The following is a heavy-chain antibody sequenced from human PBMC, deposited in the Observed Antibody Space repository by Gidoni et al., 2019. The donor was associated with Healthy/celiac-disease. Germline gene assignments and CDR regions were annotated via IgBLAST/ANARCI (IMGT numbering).Heavy chain of an antibody. V-gene: IGHV1-46*01. CDR3: ARGGAPAASASYYYYMDV. D-gene: IGHD2-2*01. J-gene: IGHJ6*03. CDR1: GYTFTSYY. CDR2: INPSGGST. Sequence: QVQLVQSGAEVKKPGASVKVSCKASGYTFTSYYMHWVRQAPGQGLEWMGIINPSGGSTSYAQKFQGRVTMTRDTSTSTVYMELSSLRSEDTAVYYCARGGAPAASASYYYYMDVWGKGTTVTVSS.